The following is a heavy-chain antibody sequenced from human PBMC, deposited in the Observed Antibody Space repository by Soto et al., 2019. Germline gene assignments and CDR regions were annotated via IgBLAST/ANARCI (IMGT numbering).Heavy chain of an antibody. V-gene: IGHV3-21*01. D-gene: IGHD2-2*01. CDR2: ISRDSIYI. CDR3: ARRIEYADDY. Sequence: EVQLVESGGGLVKPGGSLRLSCAASGFALSSYSMNWVRQAPGKGLEWVSSISRDSIYIYYADSVEGRFTISRDNAKNSLYLQMNSLRADDTAVYYCARRIEYADDYWGQGVLVTVSS. CDR1: GFALSSYS. J-gene: IGHJ4*02.